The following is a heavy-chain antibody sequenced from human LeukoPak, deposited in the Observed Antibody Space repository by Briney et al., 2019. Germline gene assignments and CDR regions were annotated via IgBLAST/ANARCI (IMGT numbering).Heavy chain of an antibody. CDR1: GGTFSSYA. Sequence: ASVKVSCKASGGTFSSYAISWVRQAPGQGLEWMGGIIPIFGTANYAQKLQGRVTMTTDTSTSTAYMELRSLRSEDTAVYYCAREAGATSDWGQGTLVTVSS. V-gene: IGHV1-69*05. CDR3: AREAGATSD. J-gene: IGHJ1*01. CDR2: IIPIFGTA. D-gene: IGHD1-26*01.